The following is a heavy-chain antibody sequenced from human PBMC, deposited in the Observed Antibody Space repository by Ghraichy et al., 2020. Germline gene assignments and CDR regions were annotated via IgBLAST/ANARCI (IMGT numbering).Heavy chain of an antibody. D-gene: IGHD5-18*01. Sequence: GGSLRLSCAASGITFSSYAMNWVRQAPGKGLEWVSGISGSGGSTYYADSVKGRFTISRDNSKNTLYLQMNSLRAEDTAVYYCAKTWGYAFDIWGQGTMVTVSS. CDR2: ISGSGGST. CDR1: GITFSSYA. V-gene: IGHV3-23*01. CDR3: AKTWGYAFDI. J-gene: IGHJ3*02.